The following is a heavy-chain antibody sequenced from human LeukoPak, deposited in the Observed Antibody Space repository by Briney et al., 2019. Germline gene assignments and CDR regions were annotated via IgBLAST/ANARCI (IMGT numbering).Heavy chain of an antibody. CDR2: ISYVGTT. V-gene: IGHV4-39*01. Sequence: PSETLSVTCTVSGGSITTIPYNWGWIRQPPGKGLEWIGTISYVGTTYYEPSLKSRVTMSIDTSKNQFSLNLNSATAADTAVYYCARHPTGYPNWFDSWGQGTLAIVSS. CDR3: ARHPTGYPNWFDS. J-gene: IGHJ5*01. D-gene: IGHD3-9*01. CDR1: GGSITTIPYN.